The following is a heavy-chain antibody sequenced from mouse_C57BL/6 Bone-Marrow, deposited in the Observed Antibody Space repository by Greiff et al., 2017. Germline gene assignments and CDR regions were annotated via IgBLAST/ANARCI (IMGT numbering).Heavy chain of an antibody. J-gene: IGHJ3*01. CDR3: ARGAWFAY. Sequence: QVQLKESGAELARPGASVKMSCKASGYTFTSYTMHWLKQRPGQGLEWIGYINPSSGYTKYNQKFKDKATLTADKSSSTAYMQLSSLTSEDSAVYYCARGAWFAYWGQGTLVTVSA. CDR2: INPSSGYT. V-gene: IGHV1-4*01. CDR1: GYTFTSYT.